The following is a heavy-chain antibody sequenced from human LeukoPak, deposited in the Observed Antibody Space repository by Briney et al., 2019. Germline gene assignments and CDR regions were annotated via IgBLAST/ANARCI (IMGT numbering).Heavy chain of an antibody. D-gene: IGHD4-11*01. CDR2: ISWNSGKI. J-gene: IGHJ4*02. Sequence: PGRSLRLSCAASGFTFEDYAMHWVRQTPGKGLEWVSGISWNSGKIGYADSVKGRFTISRDNSKNTLYLQMNSLRAEDTALYYCAKNSDYSNLTPLDYWGQGTLVTVSS. V-gene: IGHV3-9*01. CDR1: GFTFEDYA. CDR3: AKNSDYSNLTPLDY.